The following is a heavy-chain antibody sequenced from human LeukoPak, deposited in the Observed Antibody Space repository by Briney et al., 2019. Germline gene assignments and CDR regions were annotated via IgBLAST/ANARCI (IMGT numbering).Heavy chain of an antibody. J-gene: IGHJ5*02. V-gene: IGHV3-48*01. Sequence: PGGSLRLSCAASGVTFSIYTMNWVRQAPGKGLEWVSYISTNSGTIWYADSVKGRFSISRDNAKNSLFLHMNSLRAEDTAVYYCVRDLSIVGVAQVHHWGQGTLVSVSS. CDR1: GVTFSIYT. CDR3: VRDLSIVGVAQVHH. D-gene: IGHD1-26*01. CDR2: ISTNSGTI.